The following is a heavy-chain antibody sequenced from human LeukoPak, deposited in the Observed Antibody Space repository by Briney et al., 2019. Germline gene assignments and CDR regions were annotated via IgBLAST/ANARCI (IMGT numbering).Heavy chain of an antibody. D-gene: IGHD3-3*01. Sequence: PGGSLRLSCAASAFAFSTYTMTWVRLAPAPGKGLEWVSTITTSGGTYYADSVKGRFTISRDNAKNSLYLQMNSLRDEDTAVYYCARDFRFSFDYWGQGTLVTVSS. CDR2: ITTSGGT. CDR3: ARDFRFSFDY. CDR1: AFAFSTYT. V-gene: IGHV3-23*01. J-gene: IGHJ4*02.